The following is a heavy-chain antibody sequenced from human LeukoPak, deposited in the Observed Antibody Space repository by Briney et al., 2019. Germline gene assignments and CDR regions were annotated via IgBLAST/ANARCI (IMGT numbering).Heavy chain of an antibody. CDR3: ARRRITFHFDY. Sequence: SETLSLTCTASGGSISSSSYYWGWIRQPPGKGLEWIGSIYYSGSTYYNPSLKSRVTISVDTSKNQFSLKLCSVTAADTAVYYCARRRITFHFDYWGQGTLVTVSS. CDR2: IYYSGST. CDR1: GGSISSSSYY. J-gene: IGHJ4*02. V-gene: IGHV4-39*01. D-gene: IGHD2/OR15-2a*01.